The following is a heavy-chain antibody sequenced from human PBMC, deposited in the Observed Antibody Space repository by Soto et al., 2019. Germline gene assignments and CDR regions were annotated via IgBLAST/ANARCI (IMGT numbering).Heavy chain of an antibody. D-gene: IGHD1-7*01. Sequence: QVQLVQSGAEVKKPGSSVKVSCKASGGTFSSYAISWVRQAPGQGLEWMGGIIPIFGTANYAQKFQGRVTITADESTSKAYMELSSLRSEDTAVYYCARVGGRVTGTTVHTNYYYGMDVWGQGTTVTVSS. CDR1: GGTFSSYA. CDR3: ARVGGRVTGTTVHTNYYYGMDV. CDR2: IIPIFGTA. J-gene: IGHJ6*02. V-gene: IGHV1-69*01.